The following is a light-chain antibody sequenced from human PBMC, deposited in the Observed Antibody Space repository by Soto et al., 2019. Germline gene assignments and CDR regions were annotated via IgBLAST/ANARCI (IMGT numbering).Light chain of an antibody. CDR1: QSISSY. CDR3: QDVTGYRST. V-gene: IGKV1-39*01. CDR2: DAS. J-gene: IGKJ4*01. Sequence: IKMTQSPSSLSASVGDRVTVTLRASQSISSYLNWYQQKPGKAPNLLIYDASTLHSGVPSRFSGGGSGTDFTLTISILQPEDFATYYCQDVTGYRSTFGGGTKL.